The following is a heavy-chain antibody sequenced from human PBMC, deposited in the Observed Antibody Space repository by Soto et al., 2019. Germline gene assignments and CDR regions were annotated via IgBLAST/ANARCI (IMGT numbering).Heavy chain of an antibody. Sequence: GGSLKISCKGSGYSFTSYWIGWVRQMPGKGLEWMGFIYPGDSDTRYSPSFQGQVTISADKSISTAYLQWSSLKASDTAMYYCARQTTVTTFDYYYGMDVWGQGTTVTVSS. CDR1: GYSFTSYW. D-gene: IGHD4-17*01. CDR2: IYPGDSDT. J-gene: IGHJ6*02. CDR3: ARQTTVTTFDYYYGMDV. V-gene: IGHV5-51*01.